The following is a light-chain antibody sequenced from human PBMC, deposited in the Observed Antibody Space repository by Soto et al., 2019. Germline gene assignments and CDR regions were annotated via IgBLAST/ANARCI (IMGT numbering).Light chain of an antibody. CDR1: QGLTNM. CDR3: QPANNFLFT. V-gene: IGKV1-12*01. J-gene: IGKJ3*01. Sequence: DISLTQSPSSVSASVGDRVTITCRASQGLTNMLAWYQQRPGKAPTLLISDRSSMQTGDPSRFRASGPGTGFTLTINNLQPEDCATYYCQPANNFLFTFGPGRKVEIK. CDR2: DRS.